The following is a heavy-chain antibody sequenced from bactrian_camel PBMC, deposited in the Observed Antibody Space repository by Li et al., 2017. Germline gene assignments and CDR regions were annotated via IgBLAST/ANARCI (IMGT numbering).Heavy chain of an antibody. J-gene: IGHJ4*01. V-gene: IGHV3S53*01. D-gene: IGHD3*01. Sequence: HVQLVESGGGSVQVGGTLRLSCEASGYTFGANCMGWFRQAPGKGREGLALIDSDGAAKYADSVRGRFTISQNDAKNVVYLQMDNMKLDDTAMYYCAPDSSPQMGCYWTRGTQVTVS. CDR2: IDSDGAA. CDR3: APDSSPQMGCY. CDR1: GYTFGANC.